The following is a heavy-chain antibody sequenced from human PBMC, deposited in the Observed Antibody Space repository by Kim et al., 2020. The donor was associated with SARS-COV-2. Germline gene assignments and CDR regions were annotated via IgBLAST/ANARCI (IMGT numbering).Heavy chain of an antibody. V-gene: IGHV1-8*01. J-gene: IGHJ6*02. D-gene: IGHD6-13*01. CDR3: ARARYESSSWYGALRFMDV. Sequence: ASVKVSCKASGYTFTSYDINWVRQATGQGLEWMGWMNPNSGNTGYAQKFQGRVTMTRNTSISTAYMELSSLRSEDTAVYYCARARYESSSWYGALRFMDVWGQGTTVTVSS. CDR2: MNPNSGNT. CDR1: GYTFTSYD.